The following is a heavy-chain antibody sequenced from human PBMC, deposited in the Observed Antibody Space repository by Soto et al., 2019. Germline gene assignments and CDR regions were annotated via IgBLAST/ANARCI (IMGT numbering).Heavy chain of an antibody. CDR1: GYTFTSYG. CDR2: ISAYNGNT. J-gene: IGHJ3*02. CDR3: ARGWDLFSGWCRKANDAFDI. D-gene: IGHD6-19*01. V-gene: IGHV1-18*01. Sequence: ASVKVSCKASGYTFTSYGISWVRQAPGQGLEWMGWISAYNGNTNYAQKLQGRVTMTTDTSTSTAYMELRSLRSDDTAVYYCARGWDLFSGWCRKANDAFDIWGQGTMVTVSS.